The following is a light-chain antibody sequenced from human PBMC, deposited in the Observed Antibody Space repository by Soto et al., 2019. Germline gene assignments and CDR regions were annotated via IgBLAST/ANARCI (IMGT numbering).Light chain of an antibody. Sequence: DIQMTQSPSTLSASVGDRVTITCRASQTISSWLAWYQQKPGKAPKLLIFKASTLERGVPSRFSGSGSGKEFTLTISSLQPDDFATYYRQQLNSSPRTFGPGTKVDIK. CDR1: QTISSW. V-gene: IGKV1-5*03. J-gene: IGKJ3*01. CDR2: KAS. CDR3: QQLNSSPRT.